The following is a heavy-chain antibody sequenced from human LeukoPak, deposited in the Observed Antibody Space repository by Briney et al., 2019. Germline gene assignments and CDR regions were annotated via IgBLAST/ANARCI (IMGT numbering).Heavy chain of an antibody. Sequence: AETLSLTCTVSGGSISSYYWSWIRQPPGKGLEWIGYIYYSGSTNYNPSLKSRVTISVDTSKNQFSLKLSSVTAADTAVYYCARTGYSSSWYNYWGQGTLVTVSS. J-gene: IGHJ4*02. V-gene: IGHV4-59*01. CDR3: ARTGYSSSWYNY. CDR2: IYYSGST. CDR1: GGSISSYY. D-gene: IGHD6-13*01.